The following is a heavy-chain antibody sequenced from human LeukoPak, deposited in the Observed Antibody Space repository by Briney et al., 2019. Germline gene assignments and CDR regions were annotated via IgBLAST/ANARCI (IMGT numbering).Heavy chain of an antibody. CDR3: ARDRTYWYFDL. Sequence: PGGSLRLSCAASGFTFSSYGMHWVRQAPGKGLEWVAVIWYDGSNKYYADSVKGRFTLSRDSSKNTLYLQMNSLRAEDTAVYYCARDRTYWYFDLWGRGTLVTVSS. CDR2: IWYDGSNK. CDR1: GFTFSSYG. V-gene: IGHV3-33*01. J-gene: IGHJ2*01.